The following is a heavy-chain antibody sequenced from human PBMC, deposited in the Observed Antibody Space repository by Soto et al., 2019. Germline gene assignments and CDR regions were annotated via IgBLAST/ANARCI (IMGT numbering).Heavy chain of an antibody. CDR3: VNDPSRQLVTDDMDV. D-gene: IGHD6-6*01. V-gene: IGHV3-9*01. CDR1: GFTLYDYA. CDR2: ISWNSVII. J-gene: IGHJ6*02. Sequence: EVQLVESGGGLVQPGRSLRLSCAASGFTLYDYAMHWVRQAPGKGLEWVSGISWNSVIIGYADSVKGRFTISRDNANNSLYLQMNSLRAEDTALYYCVNDPSRQLVTDDMDVWGQGTTVTVSS.